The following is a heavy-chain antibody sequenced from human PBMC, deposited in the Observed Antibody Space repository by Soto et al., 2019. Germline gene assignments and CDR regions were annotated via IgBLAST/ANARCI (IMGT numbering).Heavy chain of an antibody. CDR1: GFTFSSYE. Sequence: EVQLVESGGGLVQPGGSLRLSCAASGFTFSSYEMNWVRQAPGKGLEWVSYISSSGSTIYYADSVKGRFTISRDNAKNSLYLQMNSLRAEDTAVYYCARGNSYVSALPFDPWGQGTLVTVSS. CDR2: ISSSGSTI. V-gene: IGHV3-48*03. J-gene: IGHJ5*02. D-gene: IGHD6-13*01. CDR3: ARGNSYVSALPFDP.